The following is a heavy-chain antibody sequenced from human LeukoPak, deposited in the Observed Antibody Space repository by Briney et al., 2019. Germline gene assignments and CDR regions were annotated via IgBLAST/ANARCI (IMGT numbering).Heavy chain of an antibody. CDR3: VRLLDIDY. D-gene: IGHD1-1*01. J-gene: IGHJ4*02. Sequence: PGGSLRLSCAASGFTFRNYWMHWVRPAPGKGLVWVSRISREGATTHYAGSVKGRFTTSRDNAKNMVYLQMDSLSAEDTAVYYCVRLLDIDYWGQGTLVTVSS. CDR1: GFTFRNYW. CDR2: ISREGATT. V-gene: IGHV3-74*01.